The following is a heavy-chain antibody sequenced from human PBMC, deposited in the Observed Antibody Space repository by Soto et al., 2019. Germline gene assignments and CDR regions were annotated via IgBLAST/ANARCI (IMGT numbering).Heavy chain of an antibody. V-gene: IGHV1-69*13. CDR2: SIPIFGTA. CDR1: GGTFSSYA. Sequence: ASVKFSCKACGGTFSSYAISWVRHAPGQGLEWMGWSIPIFGTANYAQKLQGRVTITADESTSTAYMELCSLRSEDTAVYYCARDPKSSGSYYNDIGYWGEGTLVTVS. J-gene: IGHJ4*02. CDR3: ARDPKSSGSYYNDIGY. D-gene: IGHD3-10*01.